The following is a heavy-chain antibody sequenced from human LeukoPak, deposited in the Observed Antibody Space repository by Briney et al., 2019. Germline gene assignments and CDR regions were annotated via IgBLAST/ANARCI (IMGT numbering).Heavy chain of an antibody. CDR1: GYTFTGYY. D-gene: IGHD5-12*01. Sequence: ASVKVSCKASGYTFTGYYMHWVRQAPGLGLEWMGRINPNSGGTNYAQKFQGRVTMTRDTSISTAYMELSRLRSDDTAVYYCAREGYSGYRELDYWGQGTLVTVSS. CDR2: INPNSGGT. CDR3: AREGYSGYRELDY. J-gene: IGHJ4*02. V-gene: IGHV1-2*06.